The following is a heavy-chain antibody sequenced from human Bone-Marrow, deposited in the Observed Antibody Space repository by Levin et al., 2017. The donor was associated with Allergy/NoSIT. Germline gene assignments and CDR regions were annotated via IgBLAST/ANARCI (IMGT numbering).Heavy chain of an antibody. V-gene: IGHV3-30*18. J-gene: IGHJ3*02. Sequence: GESLKISCVASGFIFGDYAMHWVRQIPAKGLEWVAFISYDGSITDYADSVKGRFAISRDISTNTLFLQMNTLRPDDTGVYYCAKERHNSGSSDAFDIWGHGSAATVSS. CDR3: AKERHNSGSSDAFDI. CDR1: GFIFGDYA. D-gene: IGHD3-10*01. CDR2: ISYDGSIT.